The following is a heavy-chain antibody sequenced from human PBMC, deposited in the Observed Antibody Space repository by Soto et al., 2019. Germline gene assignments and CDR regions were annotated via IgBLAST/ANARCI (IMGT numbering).Heavy chain of an antibody. V-gene: IGHV3-74*01. CDR2: IKFDGSFT. CDR1: GFTFSDYW. CDR3: ARGLRSYYSVDV. J-gene: IGHJ6*02. D-gene: IGHD4-17*01. Sequence: EVQLVESGGGLVQPGGSLRLSCVASGFTFSDYWIHWVRHAPGKGLVWVSRIKFDGSFTSHADAVKGRFTISRDNARNTVHLQMDSLRAEDTGVYYCARGLRSYYSVDVWGQGTTVTVSS.